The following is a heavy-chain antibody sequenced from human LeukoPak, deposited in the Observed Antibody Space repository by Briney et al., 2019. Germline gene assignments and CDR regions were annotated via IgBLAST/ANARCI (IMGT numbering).Heavy chain of an antibody. CDR2: ISSSSSTI. J-gene: IGHJ4*02. CDR3: ARYPYDSSGYYPYYFEY. CDR1: GFTFSSYS. D-gene: IGHD3-22*01. Sequence: GGSLRLSCAASGFTFSSYSMNWVRQAPGKGLEWVPYISSSSSTIYYADSVKGRFTISRDNAKNSLYLQMNSLRAEDTAVYYCARYPYDSSGYYPYYFEYWGQGTLVTVSS. V-gene: IGHV3-48*04.